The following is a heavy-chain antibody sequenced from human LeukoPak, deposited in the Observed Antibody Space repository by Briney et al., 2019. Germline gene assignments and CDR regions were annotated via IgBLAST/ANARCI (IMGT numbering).Heavy chain of an antibody. CDR3: ARAFTGNYYYYYMDV. Sequence: ASVKVSCKASGYTFTSYDINWVRQATGQGLEWMGWMNLNSGNTGYAQKFQGRVTMTRNTSISTAYMELSSLRSEDTAVYYCARAFTGNYYYYYMDVWGKGTTVTVSS. V-gene: IGHV1-8*01. CDR1: GYTFTSYD. CDR2: MNLNSGNT. D-gene: IGHD2-8*02. J-gene: IGHJ6*03.